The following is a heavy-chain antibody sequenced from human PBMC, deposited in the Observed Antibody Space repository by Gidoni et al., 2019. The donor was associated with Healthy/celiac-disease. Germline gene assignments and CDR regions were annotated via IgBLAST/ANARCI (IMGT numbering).Heavy chain of an antibody. V-gene: IGHV4-31*03. CDR1: GGSISSGGYY. J-gene: IGHJ3*02. CDR3: ARDFLDGPQAFDI. CDR2: IYYSGST. Sequence: QVQLQESGPGLVQPSQTLSLTCTVSGGSISSGGYYWSWIRQHPGKGLEWIGYIYYSGSTYYNPSLKSRVTISVDTSKNQFSLKLSSVTAADTAVYYCARDFLDGPQAFDIWGQGTMVTVSS. D-gene: IGHD4-17*01.